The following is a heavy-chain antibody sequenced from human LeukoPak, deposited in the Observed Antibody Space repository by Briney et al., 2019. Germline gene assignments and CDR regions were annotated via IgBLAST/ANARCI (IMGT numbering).Heavy chain of an antibody. V-gene: IGHV3-53*01. D-gene: IGHD3-16*01. Sequence: GGSLRLSCAASGFTVSSNYMSWVRQAPGKGLEWVSVIYSDGRTYYADSVKGRFTISRDNSKNTLDLQMNSLGVEDTAVYYCAREISGGRYPWGYSDYWGQGTLVTVSS. CDR1: GFTVSSNY. J-gene: IGHJ4*02. CDR3: AREISGGRYPWGYSDY. CDR2: IYSDGRT.